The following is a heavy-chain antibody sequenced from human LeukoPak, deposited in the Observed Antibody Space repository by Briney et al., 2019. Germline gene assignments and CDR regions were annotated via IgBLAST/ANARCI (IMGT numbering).Heavy chain of an antibody. D-gene: IGHD2-15*01. J-gene: IGHJ4*02. V-gene: IGHV1-18*01. Sequence: ASVTVSCTASGYTFTSYGTSWVRQAPGQGREWMGWISAYNGKTNYAQKLQGRVTMTTDTSTSTAYMELRSLRSDDTAVYYCAREAPEYCSGGSCYFGYWGQGTLVTVSS. CDR1: GYTFTSYG. CDR3: AREAPEYCSGGSCYFGY. CDR2: ISAYNGKT.